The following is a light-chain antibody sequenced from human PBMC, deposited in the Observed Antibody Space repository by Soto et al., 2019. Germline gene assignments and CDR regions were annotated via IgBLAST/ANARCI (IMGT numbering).Light chain of an antibody. J-gene: IGKJ5*01. CDR3: QQYGSSPPIT. Sequence: EIVLTQSPGTLSLSPGERATLSCRASQSVSSSYLAWYQQKPAQAPRLPIYGASSRATGIQDRFSGSGSGTDFTLTISRLEPEDFGVYYCQQYGSSPPITFGQGTRLEIK. V-gene: IGKV3-20*01. CDR1: QSVSSSY. CDR2: GAS.